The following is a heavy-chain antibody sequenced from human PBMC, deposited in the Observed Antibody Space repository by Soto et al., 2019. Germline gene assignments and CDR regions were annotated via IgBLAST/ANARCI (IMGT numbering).Heavy chain of an antibody. J-gene: IGHJ5*02. CDR3: AREEGKWCSSTSCYTAPELGKHPYKPYNWFDP. V-gene: IGHV3-48*03. Sequence: GGSLRLSCAASGFTFSSYEMNWVRKAPGKGLEWVSYISSSGSTIYYADSVKGRFTISRDNAKNSLYLQMNSLRAEDTAVYYCAREEGKWCSSTSCYTAPELGKHPYKPYNWFDPWGQGTQVTVSS. D-gene: IGHD2-2*02. CDR1: GFTFSSYE. CDR2: ISSSGSTI.